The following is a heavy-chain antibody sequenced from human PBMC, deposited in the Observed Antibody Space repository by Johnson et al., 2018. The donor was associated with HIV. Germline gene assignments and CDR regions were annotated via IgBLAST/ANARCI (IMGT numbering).Heavy chain of an antibody. Sequence: EVQLVESGGGLVQPGGSLRLSCAASGFTFSDHYMDWVRQAPGKGLEWVGRSRNKANSYTTDYAASVKGRFTISRDNSKNTLYLQMGSLRAEDMAVYYCAKVSSWYFLRAFDIWGQGTMVTVSS. V-gene: IGHV3-72*01. CDR2: SRNKANSYTT. D-gene: IGHD6-13*01. J-gene: IGHJ3*02. CDR1: GFTFSDHY. CDR3: AKVSSWYFLRAFDI.